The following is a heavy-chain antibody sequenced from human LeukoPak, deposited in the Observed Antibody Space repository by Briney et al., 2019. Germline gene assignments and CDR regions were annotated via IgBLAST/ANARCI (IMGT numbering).Heavy chain of an antibody. Sequence: PGGSLRLSCAASGFSFSSNAMSWVRQAPGKGLEWVSAISGSGGSTYYADSVKGRFTISRDNSKNTLYLQMNSLRAEDTAVYYCAKDDVDYDFWSGYLYYFDYWGQGTLVTVSS. J-gene: IGHJ4*02. V-gene: IGHV3-23*01. CDR2: ISGSGGST. CDR3: AKDDVDYDFWSGYLYYFDY. D-gene: IGHD3-3*01. CDR1: GFSFSSNA.